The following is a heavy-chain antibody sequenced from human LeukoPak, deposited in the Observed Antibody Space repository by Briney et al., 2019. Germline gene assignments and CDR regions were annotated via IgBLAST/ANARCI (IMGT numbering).Heavy chain of an antibody. CDR1: GFTFSSSA. Sequence: PGGSLRLSYAASGFTFSSSAMSWVRQAPGKGLGWVSAISGSGGSTYYADYVKGRFTISRDNSKNTLYLQMNSLRAEDTAVYYCAKVDTSDYFCYGMDVWGQGTTVTVSS. J-gene: IGHJ6*02. D-gene: IGHD6-6*01. V-gene: IGHV3-23*01. CDR3: AKVDTSDYFCYGMDV. CDR2: ISGSGGST.